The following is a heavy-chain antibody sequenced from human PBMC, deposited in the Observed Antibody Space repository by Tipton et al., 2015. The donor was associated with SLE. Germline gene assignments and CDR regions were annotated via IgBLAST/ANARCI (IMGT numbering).Heavy chain of an antibody. V-gene: IGHV4-61*02. CDR1: GGSISSGSYY. Sequence: TLSLTCKVSGGSISSGSYYWSWIRQPAGKGLEWIGRIHTSGSTNYNPSPKSRVTISLDTSKNQFSLKLTSVTAADTAVYYCAREASIDYHYYMDVWGKGTAVTVSS. CDR2: IHTSGST. D-gene: IGHD2/OR15-2a*01. CDR3: AREASIDYHYYMDV. J-gene: IGHJ6*03.